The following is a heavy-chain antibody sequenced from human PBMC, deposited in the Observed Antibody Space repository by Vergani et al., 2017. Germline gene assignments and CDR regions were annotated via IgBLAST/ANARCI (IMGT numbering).Heavy chain of an antibody. J-gene: IGHJ6*02. Sequence: QVQLQESGPGLVKPSQTLSLTCTISGGSISSGDYYWSWIRQPPGKGLEWIGYIYYSGSTNYNPSLKSRVTISVDTSKNQFSLKLSSVTAADTAVYYCARGRRPYYYYGMDVWGQGTTVTVSS. CDR1: GGSISSGDYY. V-gene: IGHV4-30-4*01. CDR3: ARGRRPYYYYGMDV. CDR2: IYYSGST.